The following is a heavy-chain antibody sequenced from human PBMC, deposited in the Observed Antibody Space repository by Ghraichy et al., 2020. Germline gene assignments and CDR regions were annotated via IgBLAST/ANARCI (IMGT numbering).Heavy chain of an antibody. CDR1: GFTVSSNY. Sequence: GGSLRLSCAASGFTVSSNYMSWVRQAPGKGLECVSVIYSGGSTYYADSVKGRFTISRDNSKNTLYLQMNSLRAEDTAVYYCARRPVGSDYYYYGMDVWGQGTTVTVSS. V-gene: IGHV3-66*04. CDR2: IYSGGST. D-gene: IGHD2-2*03. J-gene: IGHJ6*02. CDR3: ARRPVGSDYYYYGMDV.